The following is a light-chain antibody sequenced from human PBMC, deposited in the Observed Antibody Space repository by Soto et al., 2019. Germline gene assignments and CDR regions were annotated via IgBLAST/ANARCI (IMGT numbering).Light chain of an antibody. CDR1: QSVSSSY. CDR3: QQYGSSPYT. CDR2: GAS. J-gene: IGKJ2*01. V-gene: IGKV3-20*01. Sequence: EIVLPQSPGTLSLSPGERATLSCRASQSVSSSYLAWYQQKPGQAPRLLIYGASSRATGIPDRFSGSGYGTDFTLTISRLEPEDFAVYYCQQYGSSPYTFGQGTKLEIK.